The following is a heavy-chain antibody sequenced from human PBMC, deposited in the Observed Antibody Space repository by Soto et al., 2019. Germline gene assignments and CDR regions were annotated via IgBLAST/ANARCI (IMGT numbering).Heavy chain of an antibody. CDR2: ISYDGSNK. CDR3: AKEDCSSTSCFYYYYYMDV. V-gene: IGHV3-30*18. D-gene: IGHD2-2*01. J-gene: IGHJ6*03. CDR1: GFTFSSYG. Sequence: GGSLRLSCAASGFTFSSYGMHWVRQAPGKGLEWVAVISYDGSNKYYADSVKGRFTISRDNSKNTLYLQMNSLRAEDTAVYYCAKEDCSSTSCFYYYYYMDVWGKGTTVTVSS.